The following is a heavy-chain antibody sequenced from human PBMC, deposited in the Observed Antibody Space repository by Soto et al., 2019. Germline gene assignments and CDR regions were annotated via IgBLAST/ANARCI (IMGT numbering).Heavy chain of an antibody. CDR1: GGSFSGYY. D-gene: IGHD1-1*01. J-gene: IGHJ3*02. Sequence: QVQLQQWGAGLLKPSETLSLTCAVYGGSFSGYYWSWIRQPPGKGLEWIGEINHRGSTNYNPSLKSRVTISVDTSKNQFSLKLSSASAADTAVYYCATSGTPTDTFDILGQGTMVTVSS. V-gene: IGHV4-34*02. CDR3: ATSGTPTDTFDI. CDR2: INHRGST.